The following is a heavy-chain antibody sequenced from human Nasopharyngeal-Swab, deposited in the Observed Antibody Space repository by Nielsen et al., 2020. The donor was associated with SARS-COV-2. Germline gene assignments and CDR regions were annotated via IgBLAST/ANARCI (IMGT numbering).Heavy chain of an antibody. CDR2: ISYEGSNK. Sequence: GESLKISCEASGFTFSSYAMHWVRQAPGKGLQRVAVISYEGSNKYYADYVKGRFTISRDNSKNTLYLQMNSLRAEDTAVYYCVGSGSYYGGAFDIWGQGTMVTVSS. D-gene: IGHD1-26*01. CDR3: VGSGSYYGGAFDI. V-gene: IGHV3-30*03. J-gene: IGHJ3*02. CDR1: GFTFSSYA.